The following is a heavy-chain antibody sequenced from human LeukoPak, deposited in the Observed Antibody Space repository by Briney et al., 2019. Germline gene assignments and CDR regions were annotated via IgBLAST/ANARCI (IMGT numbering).Heavy chain of an antibody. D-gene: IGHD3-3*01. V-gene: IGHV3-23*01. Sequence: GGSLRLSCAASGFTFSSYAMSWVRQAPGKGLEWVSAISGSGGSTYYADAVKGRFTLSRDNSKNTLYLQMHSLRAEDTAVYYCAKDRTLSSPYYDFWSGYYKDYYFDYWGQGTLVTVSS. CDR2: ISGSGGST. J-gene: IGHJ4*02. CDR1: GFTFSSYA. CDR3: AKDRTLSSPYYDFWSGYYKDYYFDY.